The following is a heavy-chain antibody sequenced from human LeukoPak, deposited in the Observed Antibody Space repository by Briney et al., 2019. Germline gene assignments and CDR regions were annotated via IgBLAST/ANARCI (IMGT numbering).Heavy chain of an antibody. CDR1: GGSFSGYY. CDR2: INHSGST. J-gene: IGHJ5*02. V-gene: IGHV4-34*01. Sequence: PSETLSLTCAVYGGSFSGYYWSWIRQPPRKGLEWIGEINHSGSTNYNPSLKSRVTISVDTSKNQFSLKLSSVTAADTAVYYCARARRRFDPWGQGTLVTVSS. CDR3: ARARRRFDP.